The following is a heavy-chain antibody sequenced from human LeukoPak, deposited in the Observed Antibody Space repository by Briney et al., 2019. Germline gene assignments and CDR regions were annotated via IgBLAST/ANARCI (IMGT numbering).Heavy chain of an antibody. V-gene: IGHV1-58*02. D-gene: IGHD6-13*01. Sequence: SVKVSCKASGFTFTNSAMQWVRQARGQRLEWIGWIVVGSGNTNYAQKFQERVTITRDMSTSTAYMELSSLRSEDTAVYYCAALNSSSWYYFDYWGQGTLVTVSS. CDR1: GFTFTNSA. CDR3: AALNSSSWYYFDY. CDR2: IVVGSGNT. J-gene: IGHJ4*02.